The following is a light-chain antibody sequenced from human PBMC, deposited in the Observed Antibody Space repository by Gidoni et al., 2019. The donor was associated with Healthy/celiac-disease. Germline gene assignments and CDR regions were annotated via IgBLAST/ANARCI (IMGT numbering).Light chain of an antibody. CDR3: QQSYSTPPWT. CDR2: AAS. Sequence: DIQMTPSPSSLSASVGDRVTITCRASQSISSYLNWDQQKPGKAPKLLIYAASSLQSGVPSRFSGSGAWTEFTLTISSLQPEDFATYYCQQSYSTPPWTFGQGTKVEIK. J-gene: IGKJ1*01. V-gene: IGKV1-39*01. CDR1: QSISSY.